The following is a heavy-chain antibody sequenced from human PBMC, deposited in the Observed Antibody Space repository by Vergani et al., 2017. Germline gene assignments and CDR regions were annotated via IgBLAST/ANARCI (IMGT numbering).Heavy chain of an antibody. V-gene: IGHV1-69*04. CDR2: IIPILGIA. CDR3: ARGRKNPTITMVRGAPWVYFDY. J-gene: IGHJ4*02. D-gene: IGHD3-10*01. Sequence: QVQLVQSGAEVKKPGSSVKVSCKASGGTFSSYAISWVRQAPGQGLEWMGRIIPILGIANYAQKFQGRVTITADKSTSTAYMELSSLRSEDTAVYYCARGRKNPTITMVRGAPWVYFDYWGQGTLVTVSS. CDR1: GGTFSSYA.